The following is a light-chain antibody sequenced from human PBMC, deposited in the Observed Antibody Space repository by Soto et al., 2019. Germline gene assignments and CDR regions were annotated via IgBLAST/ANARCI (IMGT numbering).Light chain of an antibody. Sequence: DIQMTQSPSTPSASVGDRVTITCPASQSISSWLAWYQQKPGKAPKLLIYKASSLESGVPSRFSGSGSGTEFTLTISSLQPDDFATYYCQQYNSYSRTFGQGTKVEIK. J-gene: IGKJ1*01. CDR3: QQYNSYSRT. CDR2: KAS. CDR1: QSISSW. V-gene: IGKV1-5*03.